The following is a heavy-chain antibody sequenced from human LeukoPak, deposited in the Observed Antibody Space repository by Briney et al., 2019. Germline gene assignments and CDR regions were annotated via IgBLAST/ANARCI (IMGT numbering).Heavy chain of an antibody. CDR2: INTDGSGT. J-gene: IGHJ4*02. V-gene: IGHV3-74*01. CDR1: GFSFTSYW. Sequence: GGSLRLSCAASGFSFTSYWMHWVRQAPGKGLVWISCINTDGSGTTYADSVKGRFTISRDNAKNTLYLQMSGLRAEDTAVYYCTRAYDSGTYSSFDYWGQGTLVTVTS. CDR3: TRAYDSGTYSSFDY. D-gene: IGHD3-10*01.